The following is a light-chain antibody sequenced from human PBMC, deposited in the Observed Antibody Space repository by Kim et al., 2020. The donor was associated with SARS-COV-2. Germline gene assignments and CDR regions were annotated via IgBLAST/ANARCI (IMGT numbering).Light chain of an antibody. CDR3: NARDSSGSPYV. V-gene: IGLV3-19*01. Sequence: SSELTQDPAVSVALGQTVRITCQGDSLRGYYASWYQQKPGQAPVLVIYDRNNRPSGIPDRFSGSTSGNTASLTITGAQAEDEADYFCNARDSSGSPYVFGSGTQLTVL. J-gene: IGLJ1*01. CDR2: DRN. CDR1: SLRGYY.